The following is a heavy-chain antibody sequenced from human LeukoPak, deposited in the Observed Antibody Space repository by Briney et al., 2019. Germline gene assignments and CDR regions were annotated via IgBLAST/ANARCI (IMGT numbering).Heavy chain of an antibody. D-gene: IGHD5-12*01. CDR3: ATLSVVANGNWFDP. Sequence: ASVKVSCKVSGYTLTELSMHWVRQAPGKGLEWMGGFGPEDGETIYAQKFQGRVTMTEDTSTDTAYMELSSLRSEDTAVYYCATLSVVANGNWFDPWGQGTLVTVSS. V-gene: IGHV1-24*01. CDR2: FGPEDGET. J-gene: IGHJ5*02. CDR1: GYTLTELS.